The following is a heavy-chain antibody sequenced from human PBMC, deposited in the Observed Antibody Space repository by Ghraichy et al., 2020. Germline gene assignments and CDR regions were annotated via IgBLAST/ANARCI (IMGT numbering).Heavy chain of an antibody. J-gene: IGHJ5*02. Sequence: SVKVSCKASGGTFSSYAISWVRQAPGQGLEWMGGIIPIFGTANYAQKFQGRVTITADESTSTAYMELSSLRSEDTAVYYCARAWPQTNWFDPWGQGTLVTVSS. CDR2: IIPIFGTA. V-gene: IGHV1-69*13. CDR3: ARAWPQTNWFDP. CDR1: GGTFSSYA.